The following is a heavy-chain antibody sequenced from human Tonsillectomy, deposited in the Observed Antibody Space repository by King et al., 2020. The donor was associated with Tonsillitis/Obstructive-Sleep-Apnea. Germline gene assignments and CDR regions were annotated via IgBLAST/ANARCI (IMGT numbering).Heavy chain of an antibody. CDR3: AKDLSIPSLRLGEFRGYDGFDI. J-gene: IGHJ3*02. Sequence: DVQLVESGGGLVQPGRSLRLPCAASGFTFDEYAMHWVRQAPGKGPEWVSGISWNSGSIGYADSVKGRFTISRDNAKNSLYLQMDSLRAEDTALYYCAKDLSIPSLRLGEFRGYDGFDIWGQGTMVIVSS. D-gene: IGHD3-16*01. CDR2: ISWNSGSI. CDR1: GFTFDEYA. V-gene: IGHV3-9*01.